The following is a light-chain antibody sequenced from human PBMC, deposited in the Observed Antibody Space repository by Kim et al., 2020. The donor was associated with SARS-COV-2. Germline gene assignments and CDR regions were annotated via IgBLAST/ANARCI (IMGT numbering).Light chain of an antibody. CDR1: QSVCSHC. CDR2: SVS. CDR3: QQYGVAPPYT. Sequence: EIVLTQSPGTLSLSPGERATVSCRTRQSVCSHCLAWYQQRPGQAPRLLIYSVSTRATGIPDRFSGSGSGTDFTLTISRLEPEDFAVYYCQQYGVAPPYTFGQGTKLEI. J-gene: IGKJ2*01. V-gene: IGKV3-20*01.